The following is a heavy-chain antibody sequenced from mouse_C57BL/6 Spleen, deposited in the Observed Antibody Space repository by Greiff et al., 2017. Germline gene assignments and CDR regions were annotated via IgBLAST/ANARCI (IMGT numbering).Heavy chain of an antibody. CDR1: GFSLTSYG. CDR3: AKHESDYDLYAMDY. Sequence: VQRVESGPGLVVPSQSLSITCTVSGFSLTSYGVDWVRQPPGKGLEWLGVIWGGGSTNYNSALLYRLSISKDNSKSQVFLTMNSLQTDDTAMYYCAKHESDYDLYAMDYWGQGTSVTVSS. CDR2: IWGGGST. J-gene: IGHJ4*01. D-gene: IGHD2-4*01. V-gene: IGHV2-9*01.